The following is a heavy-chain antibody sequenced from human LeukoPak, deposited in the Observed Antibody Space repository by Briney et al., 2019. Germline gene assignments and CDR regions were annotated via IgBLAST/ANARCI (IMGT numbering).Heavy chain of an antibody. CDR1: GTSFSGYS. CDR2: ITDSGGT. D-gene: IGHD3-9*01. V-gene: IGHV4-34*01. CDR3: ARIESYHILYRPY. Sequence: PSETLSLTCAVYGTSFSGYSWSWMRQSPGKGLEWIGEITDSGGTNYNPSFKSRLTISADTSKNQFSLKLASVTAADTAVYYCARIESYHILYRPYWGQGTLVTVSS. J-gene: IGHJ4*02.